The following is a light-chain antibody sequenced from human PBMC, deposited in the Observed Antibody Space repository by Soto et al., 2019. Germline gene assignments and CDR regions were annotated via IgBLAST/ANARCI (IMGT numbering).Light chain of an antibody. V-gene: IGLV2-14*01. J-gene: IGLJ2*01. CDR1: SSDIGGYNR. CDR3: SSYTTTSVG. CDR2: DVT. Sequence: QSALTQPASVSGSPGQSITISCTGTSSDIGGYNRVSWYQQHPGKAPELMIYDVTDRPSGVSNRFSGSKSGNTASLTISGRQAEDEADYYCSSYTTTSVGFGGGTKLTVL.